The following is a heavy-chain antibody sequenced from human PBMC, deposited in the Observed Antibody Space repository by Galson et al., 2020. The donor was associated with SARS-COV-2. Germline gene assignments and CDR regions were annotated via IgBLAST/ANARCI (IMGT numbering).Heavy chain of an antibody. J-gene: IGHJ6*02. CDR3: ARDIVVVVAATDQYYYYYGMDV. CDR1: GGTFSSYA. V-gene: IGHV1-69*04. Sequence: SVKVSCKASGGTFSSYAISWVRQAPGQGLEWMGRIIPILGIANYAQKFQGRVTITADKSTSTAYMELSSLRSEDTAVYYCARDIVVVVAATDQYYYYYGMDVWGQGTTVTVSS. D-gene: IGHD2-15*01. CDR2: IIPILGIA.